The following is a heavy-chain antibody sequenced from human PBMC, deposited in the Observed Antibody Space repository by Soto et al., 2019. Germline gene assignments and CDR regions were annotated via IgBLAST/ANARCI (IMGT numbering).Heavy chain of an antibody. D-gene: IGHD3-9*01. J-gene: IGHJ4*02. CDR1: GFTFSSYG. CDR3: ARGRRVLRYFDCDY. V-gene: IGHV3-33*01. CDR2: IWYDGSNK. Sequence: QVQLVESGGGVVQPGRSPRLSCAASGFTFSSYGMHWVRQAPGKGLEWVAVIWYDGSNKYYADSVKGRFTISRDNSKNTLYLQMNSLRAEDTAVYYCARGRRVLRYFDCDYWGQGTLVTVSS.